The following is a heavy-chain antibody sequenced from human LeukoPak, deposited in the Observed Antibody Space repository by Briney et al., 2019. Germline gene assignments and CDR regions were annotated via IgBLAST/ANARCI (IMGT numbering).Heavy chain of an antibody. D-gene: IGHD3-22*01. CDR1: GFTFSTYW. Sequence: PGGSLRLSCAASGFTFSTYWMHWVRQAPGKGLEWVSSISSSSSYIYYADSVKGRFTISRDNAKNSLYLQMNSLRAEDTAVYYCARSHYDSSAFDYWGQGTLVTVSS. CDR2: ISSSSSYI. V-gene: IGHV3-21*01. CDR3: ARSHYDSSAFDY. J-gene: IGHJ4*02.